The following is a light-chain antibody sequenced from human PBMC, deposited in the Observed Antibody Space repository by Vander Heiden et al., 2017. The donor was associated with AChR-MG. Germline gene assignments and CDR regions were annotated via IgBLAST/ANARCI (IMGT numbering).Light chain of an antibody. CDR2: QIS. CDR3: MQAKQFPYT. CDR1: QSPVHNDGNTY. V-gene: IGKV2-24*01. J-gene: IGKJ2*01. Sequence: DIVMTQSPLSSPVTFGQPASISFRSSQSPVHNDGNTYLSWLQQRPGQPPRLLIYQISNRFSGVPDRFSGSGAGTDFTLKISRVEAEDVGMYYCMQAKQFPYTFGQGTKLEIK.